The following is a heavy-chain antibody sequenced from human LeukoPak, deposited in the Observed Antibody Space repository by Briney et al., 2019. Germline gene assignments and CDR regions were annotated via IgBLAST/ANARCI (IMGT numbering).Heavy chain of an antibody. CDR2: IYYSGST. Sequence: SETLSLTCTVSGGSISSSSYYWGWIRQPPGKGLEWIGSIYYSGSTYYNPSLKSRVTISVDTSKNQFSLKLSPVTAADTAVYYCASTSPGLLPNFDYWGQGTLVTVSS. J-gene: IGHJ4*02. CDR1: GGSISSSSYY. CDR3: ASTSPGLLPNFDY. V-gene: IGHV4-39*07. D-gene: IGHD3-22*01.